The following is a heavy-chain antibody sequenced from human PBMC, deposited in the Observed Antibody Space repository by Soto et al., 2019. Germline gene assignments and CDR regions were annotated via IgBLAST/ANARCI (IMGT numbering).Heavy chain of an antibody. V-gene: IGHV4-34*01. J-gene: IGHJ3*02. CDR3: AKWGYRTSAFDI. CDR1: GGSFSGYY. Sequence: SETLSLTCAVYGGSFSGYYWSWIRQPPGKGLEWIGEINHSGSTNYNPSLKSRVTISVDTSKNQFSLKLSSVTAADTAVYYCAKWGYRTSAFDIWGQGTMVTVSS. D-gene: IGHD5-18*01. CDR2: INHSGST.